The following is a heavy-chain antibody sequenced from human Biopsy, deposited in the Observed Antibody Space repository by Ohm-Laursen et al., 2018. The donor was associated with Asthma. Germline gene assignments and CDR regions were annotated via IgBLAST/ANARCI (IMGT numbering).Heavy chain of an antibody. V-gene: IGHV1-69*13. Sequence: SVKVSCKASGDSFSNYAISWVRQAPGQGLEWMGGLIPVLGTPDHAQVFEGRVTITADESTSTAYMELSSLSSEDTAVYYCARGYSGSDRIVYYYSGLEVWGQGTTVTVS. D-gene: IGHD5-12*01. CDR2: LIPVLGTP. CDR3: ARGYSGSDRIVYYYSGLEV. CDR1: GDSFSNYA. J-gene: IGHJ6*02.